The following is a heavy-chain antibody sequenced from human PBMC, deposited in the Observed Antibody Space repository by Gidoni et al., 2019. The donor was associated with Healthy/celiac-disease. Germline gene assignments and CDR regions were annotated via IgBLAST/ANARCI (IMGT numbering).Heavy chain of an antibody. J-gene: IGHJ5*02. Sequence: EVQLVESGGGLVQPGGSLRLSCAASGFTFSSYAMSWVRQAPGKGLGWGSAISGSGGSTYSADSVQGRFPISRDNSKNTLYLQMTSLRAEDTAVYYCAKLSSGYYISSGRLDPWGQGTLVTVSS. CDR3: AKLSSGYYISSGRLDP. V-gene: IGHV3-23*04. CDR1: GFTFSSYA. D-gene: IGHD3-3*01. CDR2: ISGSGGST.